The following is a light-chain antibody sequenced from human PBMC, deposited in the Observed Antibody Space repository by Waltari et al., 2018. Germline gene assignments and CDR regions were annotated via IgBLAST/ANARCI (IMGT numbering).Light chain of an antibody. CDR3: AAWDDSLNGWWV. CDR1: SSNVGTNV. V-gene: IGLV1-44*01. CDR2: RND. J-gene: IGLJ3*02. Sequence: QSVLTQPPSVSGTPGQRVPIACSGSSSNVGTNVVNWYQQLPGKAPKLLIYRNDLRPSGVPDRFSGSKSGTSASLAISGLQSDDEADYYCAAWDDSLNGWWVFGGGTKVTVL.